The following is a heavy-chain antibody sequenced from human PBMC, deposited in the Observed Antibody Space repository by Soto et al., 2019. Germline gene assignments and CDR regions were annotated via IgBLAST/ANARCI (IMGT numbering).Heavy chain of an antibody. CDR1: GFTFSTYA. V-gene: IGHV3-23*01. CDR2: ISGGGGSI. Sequence: PGGSLRLSCAASGFTFSTYAMSWVRQAPGKGLEWVSTISGGGGSIYYADSVKRRFTISRDNSKNTLYLQMNSLRVEDTAVYYCSKPPVGGYYYYFYDWGKGTLVTVSS. J-gene: IGHJ4*02. D-gene: IGHD3-22*01. CDR3: SKPPVGGYYYYFYD.